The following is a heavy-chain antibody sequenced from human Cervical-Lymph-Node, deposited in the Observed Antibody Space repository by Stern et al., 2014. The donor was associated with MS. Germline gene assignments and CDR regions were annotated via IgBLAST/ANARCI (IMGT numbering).Heavy chain of an antibody. D-gene: IGHD1-20*01. CDR3: ARFPPNNWNDGPSVYGMDV. V-gene: IGHV5-51*01. J-gene: IGHJ6*02. CDR1: GYSFTSYW. Sequence: EVQLVESGAEVKKAGESLKISCKGSGYSFTSYWIARVRQMPGKGLEWTGIIYPGESDTRYIPSFQGQVTISADKSISTAYLQLSSLKASDTAMYYCARFPPNNWNDGPSVYGMDVWGQGTTVTVSS. CDR2: IYPGESDT.